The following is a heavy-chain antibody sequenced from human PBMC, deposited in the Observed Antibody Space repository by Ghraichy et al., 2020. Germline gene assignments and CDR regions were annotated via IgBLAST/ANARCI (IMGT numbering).Heavy chain of an antibody. V-gene: IGHV3-74*01. CDR3: ARERDSSGWAGMDV. Sequence: GGSLRLSCAASGFTFSSYWMHWVRQAPGKGLVWVSRINSDGSSTSYADSVKGRFTISRDNAKNTLYLQMNSLRAEDTAVYYCARERDSSGWAGMDVWGQGTTVTVSS. CDR2: INSDGSST. CDR1: GFTFSSYW. D-gene: IGHD6-19*01. J-gene: IGHJ6*02.